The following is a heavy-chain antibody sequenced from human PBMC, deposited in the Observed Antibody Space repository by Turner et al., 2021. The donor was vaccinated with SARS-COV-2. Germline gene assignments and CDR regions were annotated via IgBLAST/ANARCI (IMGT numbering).Heavy chain of an antibody. Sequence: QLQLQESGPRLVKPSETLTLTCAVSGGHINNNLYSWGWIRQPPGKGLEWIGSVFHTGRTYYKSSLKRRVAISIDTSKNHFSLRLNSVTAADTAVYYCARHEVNSYDASGYYTSPWGQGILVTVSS. J-gene: IGHJ5*02. CDR1: GGHINNNLYS. CDR2: VFHTGRT. D-gene: IGHD3-22*01. CDR3: ARHEVNSYDASGYYTSP. V-gene: IGHV4-39*01.